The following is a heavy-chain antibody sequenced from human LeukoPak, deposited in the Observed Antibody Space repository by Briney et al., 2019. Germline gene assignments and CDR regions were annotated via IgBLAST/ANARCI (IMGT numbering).Heavy chain of an antibody. CDR3: ARGPYYYGSGSYYSLDY. D-gene: IGHD3-10*01. CDR2: ISAYNGNT. Sequence: ASVKVSCKASGYTFTSYGISWVRQAPGQGLEWMGWISAYNGNTNYAQKLQGRVTMTTDTSTSTAYMELRSLRSDDTAVYYCARGPYYYGSGSYYSLDYWGQGTLVTVFS. CDR1: GYTFTSYG. V-gene: IGHV1-18*01. J-gene: IGHJ4*02.